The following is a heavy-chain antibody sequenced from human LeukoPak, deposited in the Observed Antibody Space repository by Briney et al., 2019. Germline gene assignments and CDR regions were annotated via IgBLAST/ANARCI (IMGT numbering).Heavy chain of an antibody. CDR2: ISAYNGNT. J-gene: IGHJ6*03. V-gene: IGHV1-18*01. D-gene: IGHD5-12*01. CDR1: GYTFTSYG. Sequence: ASVKVSCKASGYTFTSYGISWVRQAPGQGLEWMGWISAYNGNTNYAQKLQGRVTMTTDTSTSTAYMELRSLRSDDTAVYYCARGPYSGYDPRGRANYYYYMDVWGKGTTVTVSS. CDR3: ARGPYSGYDPRGRANYYYYMDV.